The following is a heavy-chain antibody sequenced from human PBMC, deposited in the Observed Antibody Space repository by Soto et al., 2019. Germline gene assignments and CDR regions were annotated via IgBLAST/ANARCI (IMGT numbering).Heavy chain of an antibody. CDR3: ARDPVVGGWLRNMGDWFDP. D-gene: IGHD5-12*01. J-gene: IGHJ5*02. CDR1: GGTFSSYA. V-gene: IGHV1-69*13. Sequence: GASVKVSCKASGGTFSSYAISWVRQAPGQGLEWMGGIIPIFGTANYAQKFQGRVTITADESTSTAYMELSSLRSEDTAVYYCARDPVVGGWLRNMGDWFDPWGQGTLVTVSS. CDR2: IIPIFGTA.